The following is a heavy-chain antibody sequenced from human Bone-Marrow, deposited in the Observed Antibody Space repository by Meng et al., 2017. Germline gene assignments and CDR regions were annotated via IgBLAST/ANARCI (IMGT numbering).Heavy chain of an antibody. J-gene: IGHJ4*02. D-gene: IGHD3-22*01. CDR2: INHSGST. CDR3: ARLAYDSSGYWFDY. V-gene: IGHV4-34*01. Sequence: QVHLQQWGAGLLKPSETLSLTRAVYGGPFSGYYWSWIRQPPGKGLEWIGEINHSGSTNYNPSLKSRVTISVDTSKNQFSLKLSSVTAADTAVYYCARLAYDSSGYWFDYWGQGTLVTVSS. CDR1: GGPFSGYY.